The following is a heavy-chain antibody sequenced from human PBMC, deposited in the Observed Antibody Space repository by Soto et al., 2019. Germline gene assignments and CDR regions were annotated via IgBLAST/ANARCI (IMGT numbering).Heavy chain of an antibody. Sequence: QVQLQESGPGLVKPSETLSLTCTVSGGSLSSYYWNWIRQPAGKGLEWFGRFSTSGSTNYNPSLKSRVTMSVDTSKNQFSLRLNSVTAADTAVYYCARGSCRSSGCYGFDYWGQGTLVTVSS. CDR3: ARGSCRSSGCYGFDY. CDR2: FSTSGST. D-gene: IGHD2-2*01. CDR1: GGSLSSYY. J-gene: IGHJ4*02. V-gene: IGHV4-4*07.